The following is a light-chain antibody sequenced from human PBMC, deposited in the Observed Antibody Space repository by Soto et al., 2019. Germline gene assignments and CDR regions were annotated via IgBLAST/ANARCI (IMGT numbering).Light chain of an antibody. CDR2: DVS. V-gene: IGLV2-11*01. J-gene: IGLJ3*02. CDR1: TSDIGVYNY. Sequence: QSALTQPRSVSGSPGQSVTISFTGTTSDIGVYNYVSWYQQHPGKAPKVIIYDVSRRPSGVPDRFSGSKSGNTASLSISGLQADDEADYCCCSYAGTATFWVFGGGTKLTVL. CDR3: CSYAGTATFWV.